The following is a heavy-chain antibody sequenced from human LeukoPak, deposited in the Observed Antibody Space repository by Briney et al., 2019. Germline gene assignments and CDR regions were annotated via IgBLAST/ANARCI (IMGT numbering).Heavy chain of an antibody. V-gene: IGHV6-1*01. CDR1: GDSVSDDRAV. J-gene: IGHJ4*02. CDR3: ARDAPGQSYFDY. CDR2: TYYRSKWYN. Sequence: SHTLSLTCAISGDSVSDDRAVWNWIRQSPSRGLEWLGRTYYRSKWYNDYAVSVKGRITVNPDTSKNQFSLQLNSVTPEDTAVYYCARDAPGQSYFDYWGQGTLVTVSS. D-gene: IGHD2-2*01.